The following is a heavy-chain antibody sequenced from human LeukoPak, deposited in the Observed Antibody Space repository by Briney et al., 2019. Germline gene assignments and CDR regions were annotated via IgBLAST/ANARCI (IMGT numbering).Heavy chain of an antibody. CDR3: TRDLPRGFGEL. Sequence: SETLSLTCTVSGDSVRSDSHYWSWIRQPPGKGLELIGYIYYSGSTNYNPSLKSRVTISIDTSKNQFSLKLSSVTAADTAVYYCTRDLPRGFGELWSRGTLVTVSS. J-gene: IGHJ4*02. CDR2: IYYSGST. D-gene: IGHD3-10*01. CDR1: GDSVRSDSHY. V-gene: IGHV4-61*01.